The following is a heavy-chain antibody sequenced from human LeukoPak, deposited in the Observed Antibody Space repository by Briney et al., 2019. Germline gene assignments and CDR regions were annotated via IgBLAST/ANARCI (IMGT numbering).Heavy chain of an antibody. J-gene: IGHJ5*02. V-gene: IGHV4-39*07. CDR3: ARDAPYDSSGYYDNWFDP. CDR1: GGSISSDSYY. CDR2: IYYSGST. D-gene: IGHD3-22*01. Sequence: SETLSLTCTVSGGSISSDSYYWGWIRQPPGKGLEWIGSIYYSGSTYYNPSLKSRVTISVDTSKNQFSLKLSSVTAADTAVYYCARDAPYDSSGYYDNWFDPWGQGTLVTVSS.